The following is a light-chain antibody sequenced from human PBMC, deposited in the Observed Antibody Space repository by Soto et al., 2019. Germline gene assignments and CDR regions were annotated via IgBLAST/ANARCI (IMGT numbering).Light chain of an antibody. CDR2: AAS. V-gene: IGKV1-39*01. J-gene: IGKJ2*01. CDR3: QQSLGIPYT. CDR1: QTISTY. Sequence: DLQMTQSPSSLSASVGDRVTITCRASQTISTYLNWYQQKPGKAPKLLIYAASTLQSGVPSRFSGSVSGTDFTLTINSLQPEDFATYYCQQSLGIPYTFGQGTKLEIQ.